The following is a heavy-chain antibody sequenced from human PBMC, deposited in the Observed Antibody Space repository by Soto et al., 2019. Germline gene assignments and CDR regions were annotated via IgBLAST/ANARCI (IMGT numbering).Heavy chain of an antibody. V-gene: IGHV1-18*01. Sequence: QVQLVQSGAEVKQPGASVKVSCKASGYTFTNYGFTWVRQAPGQGLEWLGWINTYNGNTKYAQKVLGRLTMTTDTTTSTANMEQTSLTSDKTALYCWARTAVTASYFYMDVWGKGSTVTVSS. CDR3: ARTAVTASYFYMDV. D-gene: IGHD4-17*01. CDR1: GYTFTNYG. J-gene: IGHJ6*03. CDR2: INTYNGNT.